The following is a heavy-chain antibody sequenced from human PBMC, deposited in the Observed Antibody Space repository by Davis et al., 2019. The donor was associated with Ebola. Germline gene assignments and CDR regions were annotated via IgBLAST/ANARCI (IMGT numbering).Heavy chain of an antibody. D-gene: IGHD4-11*01. V-gene: IGHV1-2*06. CDR2: VILKSGAT. Sequence: HWIRQSPSRGLEWLGRVILKSGATNYAQKFQGRVTMTRDTSISTVYMELSSLRYDDTADYYCARGHNYAHEYWGQGTLVTVSS. CDR3: ARGHNYAHEY. J-gene: IGHJ4*02.